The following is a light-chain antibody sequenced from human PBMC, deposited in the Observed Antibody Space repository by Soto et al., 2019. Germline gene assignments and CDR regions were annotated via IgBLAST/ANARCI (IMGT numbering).Light chain of an antibody. V-gene: IGKV3-11*01. CDR1: QSVSSY. J-gene: IGKJ5*01. Sequence: EIVLTQSPATLSLSPGERATLSCRASQSVSSYLAWFQQKPGQVPRLLIYGASARATGIPARFSGSGSGTDFTLTISSLEPEDFAVYYCQQRSNWLSITFGQGTRLEIK. CDR2: GAS. CDR3: QQRSNWLSIT.